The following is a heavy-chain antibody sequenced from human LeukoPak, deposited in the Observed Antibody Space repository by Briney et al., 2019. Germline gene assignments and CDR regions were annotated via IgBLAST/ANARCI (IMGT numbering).Heavy chain of an antibody. D-gene: IGHD2-2*02. CDR3: ARGLFSLGYCSSTSCYTDYYMDV. CDR1: GYTFTSYD. Sequence: ASVKVSCKASGYTFTSYDINWVRQATGQGLEWMGWMNPNSGNTGYAQKFQGRVTMTRNTSISTAYMELSSLRSEDTAVYYCARGLFSLGYCSSTSCYTDYYMDVWGRGTTVTVSS. J-gene: IGHJ6*03. CDR2: MNPNSGNT. V-gene: IGHV1-8*01.